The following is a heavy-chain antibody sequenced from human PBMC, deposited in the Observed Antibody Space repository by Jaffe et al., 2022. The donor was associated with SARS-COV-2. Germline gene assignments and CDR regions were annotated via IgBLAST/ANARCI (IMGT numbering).Heavy chain of an antibody. CDR1: GYTFTGYY. V-gene: IGHV1-2*02. CDR2: INPNSGGT. D-gene: IGHD3-22*01. CDR3: ARFKLSYDSNPLNDNWFDP. J-gene: IGHJ5*02. Sequence: QVQLVQSGAEVKKPGASVKVSCKASGYTFTGYYMHWVRQAPGQGLEWMGWINPNSGGTNYAQKFQGRVTMTRDTSISTAYMELSRLRSDDTAVYYCARFKLSYDSNPLNDNWFDPWGQGTLVTVSS.